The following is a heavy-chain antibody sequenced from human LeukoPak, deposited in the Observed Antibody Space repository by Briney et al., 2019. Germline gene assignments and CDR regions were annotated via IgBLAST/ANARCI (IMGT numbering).Heavy chain of an antibody. CDR3: AKPHYYDSGGSYIAGAFDI. CDR2: IWYDGSKK. D-gene: IGHD3-22*01. Sequence: PGGSLRPSCAASGFTFSSYGMHWVRQAPGKGLEWVAVIWYDGSKKYYADSVKGRFTISRDNSKNTLYLQMNSLRAEDTAVYYCAKPHYYDSGGSYIAGAFDIWGQETMVTVSS. V-gene: IGHV3-33*06. CDR1: GFTFSSYG. J-gene: IGHJ3*02.